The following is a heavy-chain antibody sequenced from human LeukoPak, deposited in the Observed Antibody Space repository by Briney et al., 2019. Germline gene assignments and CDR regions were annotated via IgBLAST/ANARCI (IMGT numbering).Heavy chain of an antibody. J-gene: IGHJ4*02. D-gene: IGHD2-2*01. CDR3: AKVWVVPAASEGCFDY. CDR2: ISGSGGST. V-gene: IGHV3-23*01. Sequence: PGGSLRLSCAASGFTFSSYAMSWVRQAPGKGLEWVLAISGSGGSTYYADSVKGRFTISRDNSKNTLYLQMNSLRAEDTAVYYCAKVWVVPAASEGCFDYWGQGTLVTVSS. CDR1: GFTFSSYA.